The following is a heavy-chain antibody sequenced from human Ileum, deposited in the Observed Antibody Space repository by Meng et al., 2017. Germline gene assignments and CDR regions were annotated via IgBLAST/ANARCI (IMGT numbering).Heavy chain of an antibody. D-gene: IGHD3-10*01. J-gene: IGHJ4*02. V-gene: IGHV4-4*02. CDR3: ATTMVRGVSGGYFDY. CDR2: IYHSGST. CDR1: GGSISSSNW. Sequence: QGAGPGLVKPSGTLPLTCAVSGGSISSSNWWSWVRQPPGKGLEWIGEIYHSGSTNYNPSLKSRVTISVDKSKNQFSLKLSSVTAADTAVYYCATTMVRGVSGGYFDYWGQGTLVTVSS.